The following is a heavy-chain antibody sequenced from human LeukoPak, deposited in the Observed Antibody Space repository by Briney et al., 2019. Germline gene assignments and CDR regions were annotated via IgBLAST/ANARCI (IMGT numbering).Heavy chain of an antibody. CDR1: GFTLDDYG. Sequence: GGSLRLSCAASGFTLDDYGMSWVRQAPGKGLEWVSGINWNGGSTGYADSVKGRFTISRDNSKNTLSLQLNTLRPEDTALYYCATTGAVFLGGEDYWGQGTLVTVYS. CDR3: ATTGAVFLGGEDY. D-gene: IGHD3-16*01. V-gene: IGHV3-20*04. J-gene: IGHJ4*02. CDR2: INWNGGST.